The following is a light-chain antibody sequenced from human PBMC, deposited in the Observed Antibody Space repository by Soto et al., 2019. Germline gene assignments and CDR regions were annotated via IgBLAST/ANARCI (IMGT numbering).Light chain of an antibody. CDR2: ANN. CDR1: SSNIGAGYD. Sequence: QSALTLPPSVSGAPGQRVTISCTGSSSNIGAGYDVHWYQQLPGTAPKLLIYANNIRPSGVPGRFSGSKSGTSASLAITGLQDEDEADYYCQSYDSRMSGYVFGTGTKVTVL. CDR3: QSYDSRMSGYV. V-gene: IGLV1-40*01. J-gene: IGLJ1*01.